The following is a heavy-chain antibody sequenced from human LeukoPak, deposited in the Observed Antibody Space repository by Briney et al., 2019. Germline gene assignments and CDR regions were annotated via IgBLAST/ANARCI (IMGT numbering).Heavy chain of an antibody. D-gene: IGHD4/OR15-4a*01. CDR2: FDPEDGET. CDR1: GYTLTELS. Sequence: ASVKVSCKVSGYTLTELSMHWVRQAPGKGLEGMGGFDPEDGETIYAPKFQGRVNMTEDTSTDTAYIGLSSLRSEDTAVYYCATSRPPVLYDYWGQGTLVTVSS. V-gene: IGHV1-24*01. J-gene: IGHJ4*02. CDR3: ATSRPPVLYDY.